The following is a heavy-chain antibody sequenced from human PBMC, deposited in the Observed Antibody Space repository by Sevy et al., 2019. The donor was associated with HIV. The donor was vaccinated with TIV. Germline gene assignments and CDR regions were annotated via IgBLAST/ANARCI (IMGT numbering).Heavy chain of an antibody. V-gene: IGHV3-30*02. D-gene: IGHD2-2*01. J-gene: IGHJ5*02. CDR1: KFPFRSNG. Sequence: GGSLRLSCVASKFPFRSNGFHWVRQPPGKGLEWLSYINFDGSDRKYADSVKGRFTVSRDNSKNTLYLQMNSLRAEDTAVYYCAKDLRVVIPAAMQPADLWGQGTLVNVSS. CDR3: AKDLRVVIPAAMQPADL. CDR2: INFDGSDR.